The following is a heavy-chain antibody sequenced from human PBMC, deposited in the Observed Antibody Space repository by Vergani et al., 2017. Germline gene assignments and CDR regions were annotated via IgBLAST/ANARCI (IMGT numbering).Heavy chain of an antibody. Sequence: QVQLVQSGAEGKKPGSSVKVSCKASGGTFSSFTISWVRKAPGQGREWMGRIIPILGIANYAQKFQGRVTITADKSTSTAYMELSSLRSEDTAVYYCARDQGYYDSSGYYGYWGQGTLVTVSS. CDR3: ARDQGYYDSSGYYGY. V-gene: IGHV1-69*08. J-gene: IGHJ4*02. CDR2: IIPILGIA. D-gene: IGHD3-22*01. CDR1: GGTFSSFT.